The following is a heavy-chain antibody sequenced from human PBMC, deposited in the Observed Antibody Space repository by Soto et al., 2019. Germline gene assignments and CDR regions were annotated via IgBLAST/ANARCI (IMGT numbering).Heavy chain of an antibody. CDR1: GYTFTSYG. CDR3: ARGLNYYDSSGYWDY. CDR2: ISAYNGNT. V-gene: IGHV1-18*01. D-gene: IGHD3-22*01. J-gene: IGHJ4*02. Sequence: QVQLVQSGAEVKKPGASVKVSCKASGYTFTSYGISWVRQAPGQGLEWMGWISAYNGNTHYAQYLQGRVTMTTDTSTSTAYMELRSLRSDDTAVYYCARGLNYYDSSGYWDYWGQGTLVTVSS.